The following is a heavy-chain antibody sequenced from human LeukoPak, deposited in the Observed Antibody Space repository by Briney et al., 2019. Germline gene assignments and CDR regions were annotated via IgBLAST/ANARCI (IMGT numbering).Heavy chain of an antibody. CDR1: GFTFSSYW. CDR3: ARPTLTHNWFDP. CDR2: ISTDGSST. Sequence: HPGGSLRLSCAASGFTFSSYWMHWVRKAPGKGLGWVSRISTDGSSTSYADSVKGRFTISRDNAKNTLYLQMSSLTVEDTAVYYCARPTLTHNWFDPWGQGTLVTVSS. V-gene: IGHV3-74*01. D-gene: IGHD4-17*01. J-gene: IGHJ5*02.